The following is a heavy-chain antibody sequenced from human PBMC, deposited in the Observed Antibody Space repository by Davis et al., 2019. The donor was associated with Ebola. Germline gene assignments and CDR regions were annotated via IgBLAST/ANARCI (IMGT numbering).Heavy chain of an antibody. D-gene: IGHD4-23*01. J-gene: IGHJ2*01. CDR1: GYTFTSYG. V-gene: IGHV1-18*01. CDR2: ISAYNGNT. CDR3: ARTGVTTVVIGDWYFDL. Sequence: AASVKVSCKASGYTFTSYGISWVRQAPGQGLEWMGWISAYNGNTNYAQKFQGRVTMIRDTSTSTVYMELSSLRSEDTAVYYCARTGVTTVVIGDWYFDLWGRGTLVTVSS.